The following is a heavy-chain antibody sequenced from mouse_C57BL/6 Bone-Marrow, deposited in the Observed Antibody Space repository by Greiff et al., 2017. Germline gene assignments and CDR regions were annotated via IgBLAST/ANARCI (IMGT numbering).Heavy chain of an antibody. CDR1: GYSFTSYY. D-gene: IGHD3-2*02. Sequence: QVQLKQSGPELVKPGASVKISCKASGYSFTSYYIHWVKQRPGQGLEWIGWIYPGSGNTKYNEQFKGKATLTADTSSSTAYMQLSSLTSEDSAVYYCARVGDSSGYAAWFAYWGQGTLVTVSA. V-gene: IGHV1-66*01. CDR3: ARVGDSSGYAAWFAY. J-gene: IGHJ3*01. CDR2: IYPGSGNT.